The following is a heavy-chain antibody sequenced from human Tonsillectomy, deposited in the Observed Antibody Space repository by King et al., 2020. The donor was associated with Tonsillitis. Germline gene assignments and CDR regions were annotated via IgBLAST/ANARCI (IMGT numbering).Heavy chain of an antibody. Sequence: VQLVESGGGLVKPGGSLRLSCAASGFIFSNAWMTWVRPAPGKGLEWVGRIKSKIDGGTTAYAAPVKGRFTILRDDSKKTLYLQMNSLKTEDTAVYYCTTQSIGELYAVFDYWGQGTLVTVSS. J-gene: IGHJ4*01. CDR1: GFIFSNAW. CDR3: TTQSIGELYAVFDY. V-gene: IGHV3-15*01. D-gene: IGHD3-10*01. CDR2: IKSKIDGGTT.